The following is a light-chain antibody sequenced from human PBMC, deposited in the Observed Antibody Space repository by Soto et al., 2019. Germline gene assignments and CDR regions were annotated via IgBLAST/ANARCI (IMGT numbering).Light chain of an antibody. CDR3: SSYTLTYSRGGYV. J-gene: IGLJ1*01. CDR1: SSNVGSYNL. CDR2: DVT. V-gene: IGLV2-14*02. Sequence: QSVLTQPASVSGSPGQSITISCTGTSSNVGSYNLVSWYQQHPGKVPKLMIYDVTNRPSGVSNRFSGSKSGNTASLTISGLQAEDEADYYCSSYTLTYSRGGYVFGSGTKVTVL.